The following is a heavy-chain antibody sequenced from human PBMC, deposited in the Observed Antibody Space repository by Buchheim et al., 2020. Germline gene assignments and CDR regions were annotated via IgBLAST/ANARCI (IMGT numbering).Heavy chain of an antibody. J-gene: IGHJ4*02. V-gene: IGHV3-30-3*01. D-gene: IGHD3-3*01. Sequence: QVQLVESGGGVVQPGRSLRLSCAASGFTFSSYAMHWVRQAPGKGLEWVAVISYDGSNKYYADSVKGRFTISRDNSKNTLYLQMNSLRAEDTAVYYCARDDHDFWSGNFDYWGQGTL. CDR3: ARDDHDFWSGNFDY. CDR1: GFTFSSYA. CDR2: ISYDGSNK.